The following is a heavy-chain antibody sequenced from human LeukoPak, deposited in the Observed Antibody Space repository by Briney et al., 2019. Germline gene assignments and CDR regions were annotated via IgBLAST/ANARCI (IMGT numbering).Heavy chain of an antibody. J-gene: IGHJ4*02. V-gene: IGHV1-3*01. CDR3: ARVGGSYSHHFDY. Sequence: ASVKVSCKASGYTFTTYAMHWVRQAPGQRLEWMGWINAGNGNTKYSQKFQARVTITRDTSASTAYMELSSLRSEDTAVYYCARVGGSYSHHFDYWGQGTLVTVSS. CDR2: INAGNGNT. D-gene: IGHD1-26*01. CDR1: GYTFTTYA.